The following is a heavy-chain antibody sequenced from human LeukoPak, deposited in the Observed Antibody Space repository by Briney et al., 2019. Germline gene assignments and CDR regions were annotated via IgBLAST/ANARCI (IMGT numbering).Heavy chain of an antibody. D-gene: IGHD3-3*01. CDR3: ARAQMDYDLRHASNI. V-gene: IGHV4-59*01. J-gene: IGHJ3*02. Sequence: SETLSLTCTASGGFISSYYWTWIRQPPGKGLEWIGYIYSSGSTSYSPSLKSRVTISVDTSKNQFSLKLSSVTAADTAVYYCARAQMDYDLRHASNIWGQGTMVTVSS. CDR2: IYSSGST. CDR1: GGFISSYY.